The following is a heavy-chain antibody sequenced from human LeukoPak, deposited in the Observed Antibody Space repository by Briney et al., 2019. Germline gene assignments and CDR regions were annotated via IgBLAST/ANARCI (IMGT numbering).Heavy chain of an antibody. CDR1: GYTFTSYG. CDR3: ARSGPHDNWNDDY. V-gene: IGHV1-18*01. D-gene: IGHD1-1*01. J-gene: IGHJ4*02. CDR2: ISAANGNR. Sequence: ASVKVSCTAYGYTFTSYGISWVRQAPGQGLEWMGYISAANGNRNYVQKFQGRVAMTTDTSTSTAYMELRSLRSDDTAVYYCARSGPHDNWNDDYWGQGTLVTVSS.